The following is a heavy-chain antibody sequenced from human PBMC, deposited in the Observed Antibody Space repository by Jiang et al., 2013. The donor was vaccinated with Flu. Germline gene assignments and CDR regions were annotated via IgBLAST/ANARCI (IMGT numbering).Heavy chain of an antibody. D-gene: IGHD1-26*01. Sequence: VQLVESGGGLVQPGGSLRLSCKGSGFSLSDHYMDWVRQAPGKGLEWVARIKLRANNYVTGYAASVEGRFIISRDDSKNLLYLQMNSLKTEDTAVYYCADIGSYLPWGQGTPVTVSS. CDR1: GFSLSDHY. CDR2: IKLRANNYVT. CDR3: ADIGSYLP. J-gene: IGHJ5*02. V-gene: IGHV3-72*01.